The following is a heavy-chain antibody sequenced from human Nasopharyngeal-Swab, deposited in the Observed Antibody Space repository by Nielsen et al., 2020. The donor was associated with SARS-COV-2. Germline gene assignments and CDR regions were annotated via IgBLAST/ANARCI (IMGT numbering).Heavy chain of an antibody. Sequence: GGSLTLSCAASGLTFTNSWMSWVRQAPGKGLEWVANIKQDGSDKYYVDSVKGRFTISRDNAKNSLELQMNSLRVEDTAVYYCGRQLRLGELSLYNEFDYWGQGTLVTVSS. CDR3: GRQLRLGELSLYNEFDY. D-gene: IGHD3-16*02. J-gene: IGHJ4*02. CDR2: IKQDGSDK. CDR1: GLTFTNSW. V-gene: IGHV3-7*01.